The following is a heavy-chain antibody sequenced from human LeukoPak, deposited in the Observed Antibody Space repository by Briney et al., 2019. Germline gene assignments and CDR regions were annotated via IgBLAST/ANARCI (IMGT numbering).Heavy chain of an antibody. V-gene: IGHV3-21*01. CDR1: GFTFDDYA. J-gene: IGHJ4*02. CDR3: AREHTAGDY. Sequence: GGSLRLSCAASGFTFDDYAMHWVRQAPGKGLEWVSSISSSSSYIYYADSVKGRFTISRDNAKNSLYLQMNSLRAEDTAVYYCAREHTAGDYWGQGTLVTVSS. CDR2: ISSSSSYI. D-gene: IGHD5-18*01.